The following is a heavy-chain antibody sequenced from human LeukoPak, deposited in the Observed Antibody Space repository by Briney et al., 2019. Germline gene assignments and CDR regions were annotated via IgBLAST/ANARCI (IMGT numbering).Heavy chain of an antibody. CDR3: ATYYVGVGGRGH. J-gene: IGHJ4*02. Sequence: SETLSLTCTVSGASVSSNSYHWSWIRQAPGKGLEWIGHSGNSDYKPSLKGRITISTDTSNNHSSLNLVSVTAADTAVYYCATYYVGVGGRGHWDPGTLVTVSS. CDR1: GASVSSNSYH. D-gene: IGHD3-16*01. CDR2: HSGNS. V-gene: IGHV4-61*03.